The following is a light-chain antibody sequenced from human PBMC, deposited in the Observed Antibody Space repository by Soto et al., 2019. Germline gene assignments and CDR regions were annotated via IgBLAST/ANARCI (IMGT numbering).Light chain of an antibody. CDR2: RAS. CDR3: QLYGGSRPFT. CDR1: QSVSSDY. Sequence: EIVLTQSPGTLSLSPGERATLSCRASQSVSSDYLAWYQQKPGQAPRLLISRASRRATGIPDRFSGSGSGTDFTLTITRLEAEDFAYDYCQLYGGSRPFTFGPGTKVDIK. V-gene: IGKV3-20*01. J-gene: IGKJ3*01.